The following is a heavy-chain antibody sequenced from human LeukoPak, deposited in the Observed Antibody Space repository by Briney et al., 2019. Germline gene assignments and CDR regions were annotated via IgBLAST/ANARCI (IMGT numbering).Heavy chain of an antibody. Sequence: GGSLRLSCAASGFTVSSDYMTWVRQTPGKGLEWVSVIYTAGGTYYADSVRGRFLISRDDSKNTVYLQMNSLRPEDTAIYYCARNSAAGYYPDAFDIWGQGTMVTVSS. CDR3: ARNSAAGYYPDAFDI. D-gene: IGHD3-3*01. V-gene: IGHV3-66*01. J-gene: IGHJ3*02. CDR2: IYTAGGT. CDR1: GFTVSSDY.